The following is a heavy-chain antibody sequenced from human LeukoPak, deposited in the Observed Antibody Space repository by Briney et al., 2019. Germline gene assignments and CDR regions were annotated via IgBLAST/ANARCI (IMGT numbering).Heavy chain of an antibody. V-gene: IGHV3-21*06. CDR3: AREGRWQQLIYYYYGMDV. CDR1: GFTFSGYA. CDR2: INGGGNT. D-gene: IGHD6-13*01. J-gene: IGHJ6*02. Sequence: GGSLRLSCAASGFTFSGYAMNWVRQAPGKGLEWVSSINGGGNTFYADSVKGRFAISRDNAKNSLYLQMNSLRAEDTAVYYCAREGRWQQLIYYYYGMDVWGQGTTVTVSS.